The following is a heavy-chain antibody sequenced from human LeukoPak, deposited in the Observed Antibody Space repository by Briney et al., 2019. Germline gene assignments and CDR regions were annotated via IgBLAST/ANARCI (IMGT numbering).Heavy chain of an antibody. CDR3: ARVQSMVRGVITN. J-gene: IGHJ4*02. CDR2: MNPNSGNT. D-gene: IGHD3-10*01. V-gene: IGHV1-8*01. Sequence: ASVKVSCKASGYTFISYDINWVRQPTGQGLEWMGWMNPNSGNTGYAQKFQGRATMTRNTSISTAYMELSSLRSEDTAVYYCARVQSMVRGVITNWGQGTLVTVSS. CDR1: GYTFISYD.